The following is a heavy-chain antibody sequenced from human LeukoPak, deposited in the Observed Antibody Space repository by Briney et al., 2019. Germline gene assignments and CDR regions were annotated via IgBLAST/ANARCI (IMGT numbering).Heavy chain of an antibody. J-gene: IGHJ4*02. D-gene: IGHD3-10*01. V-gene: IGHV1-69*13. CDR3: AREPPYYGSGSHGTDY. Sequence: SVKVSCKASGGTFSSYAISWVRQAPGQGLEWMGGIIPIFGTANYAQKFQGRVTITADESTSTAYMELSSLRSEDTAVYYCAREPPYYGSGSHGTDYWGQGTLVTVSS. CDR1: GGTFSSYA. CDR2: IIPIFGTA.